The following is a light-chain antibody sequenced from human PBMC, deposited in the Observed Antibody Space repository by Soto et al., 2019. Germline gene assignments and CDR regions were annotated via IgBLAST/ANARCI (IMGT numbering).Light chain of an antibody. CDR2: EVT. CDR3: SSYTSSSTPVV. CDR1: SSDVGGYNY. Sequence: QSVLTQPASVSGSPGQSITISCTGTSSDVGGYNYVSWYQKHPGKAPKLMIFEVTNRPSGVSNRFSGSKSGNTASLTISGLQAEDEADYYCSSYTSSSTPVVFGGGTQLTVL. V-gene: IGLV2-14*01. J-gene: IGLJ2*01.